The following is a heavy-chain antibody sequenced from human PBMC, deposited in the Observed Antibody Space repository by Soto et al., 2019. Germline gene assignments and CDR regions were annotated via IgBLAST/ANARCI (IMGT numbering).Heavy chain of an antibody. Sequence: QVQLQESGPGLVKPSETLSLICTVSGGSVSSGSYYWSWIRQPPGKGLEWIGYIYYSGITNYNPSLKSLVTLLLDTSKNQCSLKLSSVTAADTAVYYCARGVLALDIGVGLGSRYGMEVWGQGTTVTVSS. CDR3: ARGVLALDIGVGLGSRYGMEV. CDR2: IYYSGIT. V-gene: IGHV4-61*01. CDR1: GGSVSSGSYY. J-gene: IGHJ6*02. D-gene: IGHD2-2*01.